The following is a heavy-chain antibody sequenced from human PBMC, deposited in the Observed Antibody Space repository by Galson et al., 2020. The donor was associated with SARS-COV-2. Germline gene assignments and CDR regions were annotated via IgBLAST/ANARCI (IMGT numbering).Heavy chain of an antibody. V-gene: IGHV3-43*01. J-gene: IGHJ4*02. CDR2: ITWNGGAI. CDR1: GFTFDDYT. D-gene: IGHD5-12*01. Sequence: GESLKISCSASGFTFDDYTMHWVRQAPEKSLEWVTLITWNGGAIYYADSVKGRFTVSRDNSKNSLYLEMRSLTSEDTALYYCARGFKYNGYVIQYWGQGTLLTVSS. CDR3: ARGFKYNGYVIQY.